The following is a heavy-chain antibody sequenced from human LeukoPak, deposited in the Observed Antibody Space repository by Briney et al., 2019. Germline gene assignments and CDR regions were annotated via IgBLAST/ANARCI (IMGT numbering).Heavy chain of an antibody. CDR2: ISSSSSYI. D-gene: IGHD3-10*01. V-gene: IGHV3-21*01. CDR3: ARYGSGSTFDY. CDR1: GFTFSSYS. J-gene: IGHJ4*02. Sequence: PGGSLRLSCAASGFTFSSYSMNWVRQAPGKGLEWVSSISSSSSYIYYADSVKGRLTISRDNAKNSLYLQMNSLRAEDTAVYYCARYGSGSTFDYWGQGTLVTVSS.